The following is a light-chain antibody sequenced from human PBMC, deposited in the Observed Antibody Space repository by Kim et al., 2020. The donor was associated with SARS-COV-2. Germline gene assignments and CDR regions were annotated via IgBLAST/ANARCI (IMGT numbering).Light chain of an antibody. CDR1: SAHNDNSHT. Sequence: KCVCISCAGDSAHNDNSHTVSWYQQPSGEAPRLISYDVRDRPSGVSTRFSGSKSANVAPLSISGLRSEDEADYYCCWTSNNLDCVFGGGTRVTVL. J-gene: IGLJ1*01. V-gene: IGLV2-14*03. CDR2: DVR. CDR3: CWTSNNLDCV.